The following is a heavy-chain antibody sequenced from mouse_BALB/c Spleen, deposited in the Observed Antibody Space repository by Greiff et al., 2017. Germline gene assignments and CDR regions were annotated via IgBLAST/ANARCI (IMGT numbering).Heavy chain of an antibody. J-gene: IGHJ3*01. CDR1: GYTFTSYW. D-gene: IGHD2-4*01. CDR2: IDPSNSET. V-gene: IGHV1S127*01. Sequence: QVQLQQSGPELVRPGASVKMSCKASGYTFTSYWMHWVKQRPGQGLEWIGMIDPSNSETRLNQKFKDKATLNVDKSSNTAYMQLSSLTSEDSAVYHCASYDYDGRLAWFAYWGQGTLVTVSA. CDR3: ASYDYDGRLAWFAY.